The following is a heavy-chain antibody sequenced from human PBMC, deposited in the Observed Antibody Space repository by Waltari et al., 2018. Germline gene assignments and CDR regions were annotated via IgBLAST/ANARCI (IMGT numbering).Heavy chain of an antibody. CDR1: GGSISSSSSY. D-gene: IGHD4-17*01. CDR3: ARSRETYGDYRW. Sequence: QLQLQESGPGLVKPSETLSLTCTVSGGSISSSSSYWGWIRQPPGKGLEWIGSIYYSGSTYYNPSLKSRVTISVDTSKNQFSLKLSSVTAADTAVYYCARSRETYGDYRWWGQGTLVTVSS. V-gene: IGHV4-39*07. J-gene: IGHJ4*02. CDR2: IYYSGST.